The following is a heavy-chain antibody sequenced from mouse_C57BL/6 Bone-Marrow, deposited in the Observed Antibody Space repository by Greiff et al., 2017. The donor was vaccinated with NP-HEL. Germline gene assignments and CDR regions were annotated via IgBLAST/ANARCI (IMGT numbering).Heavy chain of an antibody. CDR1: GYAFTNYL. V-gene: IGHV1-54*01. D-gene: IGHD2-4*01. CDR3: ARELRWYFDV. CDR2: INPGSGGT. Sequence: VQLQQSRAELIRPGTSVKVSCKASGYAFTNYLIEWVKQRPGQGLEWIGVINPGSGGTNYNEKFKGKATLTADKSSSTAYMQLSSLTSEDSAVYFCARELRWYFDVWGTGTTVTVSS. J-gene: IGHJ1*03.